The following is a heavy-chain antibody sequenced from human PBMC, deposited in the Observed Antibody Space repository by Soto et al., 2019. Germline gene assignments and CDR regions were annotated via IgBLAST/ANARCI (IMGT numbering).Heavy chain of an antibody. D-gene: IGHD4-17*01. V-gene: IGHV4-34*01. CDR1: GGSLSGYY. CDR2: INHSGST. CDR3: ERAMDYGDFSFDP. J-gene: IGHJ5*02. Sequence: SETLSLTCAGYGGSLSGYYWSWIRQPPGKGLEWIGEINHSGSTNYNPSLKSRVTISVDTSKNQFSLKLSSVTAADTAVYYCERAMDYGDFSFDPWGQGTLVTVSS.